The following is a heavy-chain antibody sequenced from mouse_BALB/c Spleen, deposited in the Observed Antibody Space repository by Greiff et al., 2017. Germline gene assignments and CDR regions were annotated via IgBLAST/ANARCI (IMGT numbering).Heavy chain of an antibody. CDR2: INPSNGRT. CDR3: ARSYLYYYAMDY. V-gene: IGHV1S81*02. J-gene: IGHJ4*01. Sequence: QVQLKESGAELVKPGASVKLSCKASGYTFTSYWMHWVKQRPGQGLEWIGEINPSNGRTNYNEKFKSKATLTVDKSSSTAYMQLSSLTSEDSAVYYCARSYLYYYAMDYWGQGTSVTVSS. CDR1: GYTFTSYW. D-gene: IGHD1-1*01.